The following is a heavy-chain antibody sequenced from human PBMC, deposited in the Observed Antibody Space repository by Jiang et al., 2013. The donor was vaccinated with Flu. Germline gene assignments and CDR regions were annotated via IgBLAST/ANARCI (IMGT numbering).Heavy chain of an antibody. CDR2: IYHSGST. V-gene: IGHV4-39*07. J-gene: IGHJ5*02. CDR3: ASKPGYSSGWFRWWFDP. CDR1: GGSISSSSYY. D-gene: IGHD6-19*01. Sequence: GPGLVKPSETLSLTCTVSGGSISSSSYYWGWIRQPPGKGLEWIGEIYHSGSTNYNPSLKSRVTISVDKSKNQFSLKLSSVTAADTAVYYCASKPGYSSGWFRWWFDPGAREPWSPSP.